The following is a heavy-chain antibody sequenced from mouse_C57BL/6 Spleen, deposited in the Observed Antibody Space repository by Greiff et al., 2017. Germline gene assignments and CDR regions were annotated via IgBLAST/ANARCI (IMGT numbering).Heavy chain of an antibody. Sequence: VQLQQSGAELVKPGASVKMSCKASGYTFTSYWITWVKQRPGQGLEWIGDIYPGSGSTNYNEKFKSKATLTVDTSSSTAYMQLSSLTSEDSAVYYCARMLYYYGSSHWYCDVWGTGTTVTVSS. CDR1: GYTFTSYW. V-gene: IGHV1-55*01. CDR3: ARMLYYYGSSHWYCDV. J-gene: IGHJ1*03. CDR2: IYPGSGST. D-gene: IGHD1-1*01.